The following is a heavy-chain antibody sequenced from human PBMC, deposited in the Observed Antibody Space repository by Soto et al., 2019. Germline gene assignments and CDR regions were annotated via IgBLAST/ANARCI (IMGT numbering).Heavy chain of an antibody. J-gene: IGHJ5*02. CDR2: MNPNSGNT. D-gene: IGHD6-13*01. CDR1: GYTFTSYD. CDR3: ARAPILYSSSWYWFDP. V-gene: IGHV1-8*01. Sequence: WASVKVSCKASGYTFTSYDINWVRQATGQGLEWMGWMNPNSGNTGYAQKFQGRVTMTRNTSISTAYMELSSLRSEDTAVYYCARAPILYSSSWYWFDPWGQGTLVTVSS.